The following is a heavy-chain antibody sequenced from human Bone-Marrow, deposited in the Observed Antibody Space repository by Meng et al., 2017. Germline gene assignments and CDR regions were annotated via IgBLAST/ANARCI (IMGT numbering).Heavy chain of an antibody. V-gene: IGHV4-34*01. J-gene: IGHJ5*02. CDR1: GGSFSGYY. D-gene: IGHD1-7*01. CDR3: ARGVVRNWNYLP. Sequence: QVQLQQWGAGLLKPSETRSLTCAVYGGSFSGYYWSWIRQPPGKGLEWIGEINHSGSTHYNPSLKSRVTISVDTSKNQFSLKLSSVTAADTAVYYCARGVVRNWNYLPWGQGTLVTVSS. CDR2: INHSGST.